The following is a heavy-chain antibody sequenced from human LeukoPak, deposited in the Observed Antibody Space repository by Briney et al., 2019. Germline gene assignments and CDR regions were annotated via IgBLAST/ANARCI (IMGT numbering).Heavy chain of an antibody. CDR2: IYPGDSDT. V-gene: IGHV5-51*01. J-gene: IGHJ4*02. Sequence: GESLKISCKGSGYTFAGYWIGWVRQMPGKGLEYMGVIYPGDSDTRYSPSFQGQVTISADKSINTAYLEWSSLKASDSAFYYCARLNVATVLSPQGYLGYWGQGTLVTVSS. D-gene: IGHD2-15*01. CDR1: GYTFAGYW. CDR3: ARLNVATVLSPQGYLGY.